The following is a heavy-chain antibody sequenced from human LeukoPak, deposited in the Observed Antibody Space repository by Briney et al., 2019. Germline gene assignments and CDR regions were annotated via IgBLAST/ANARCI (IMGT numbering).Heavy chain of an antibody. D-gene: IGHD6-19*01. CDR3: ARETSSGRLTGGIFY. CDR1: GESISHSTYY. CDR2: IYYSGST. Sequence: PSETLSLTCSVSGESISHSTYYWGWIRQPPGKGLEWIGSIYYSGSTYYNPSLKSRVTISVDTSKNQFSLKLSSVTAADTAVYYCARETSSGRLTGGIFYWGQGTLVTVSS. J-gene: IGHJ4*02. V-gene: IGHV4-39*07.